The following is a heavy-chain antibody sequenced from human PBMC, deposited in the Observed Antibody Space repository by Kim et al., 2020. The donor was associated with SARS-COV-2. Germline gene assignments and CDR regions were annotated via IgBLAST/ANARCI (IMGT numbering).Heavy chain of an antibody. Sequence: RTFYADYVKGRFTTSRDNAKNTLYLQLNILRAEDTAIYYCVKQVAGSNFDVWGQGTMVTVSS. D-gene: IGHD3-10*01. J-gene: IGHJ3*01. CDR2: RT. CDR3: VKQVAGSNFDV. V-gene: IGHV3-23*01.